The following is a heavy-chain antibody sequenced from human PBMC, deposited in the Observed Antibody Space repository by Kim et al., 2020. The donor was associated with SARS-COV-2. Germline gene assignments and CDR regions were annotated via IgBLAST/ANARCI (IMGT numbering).Heavy chain of an antibody. J-gene: IGHJ4*02. D-gene: IGHD6-19*01. V-gene: IGHV3-48*03. CDR2: ISSSGSTI. CDR1: GFTFSSYE. Sequence: GGSLRLSCAASGFTFSSYEMNWVRQAPGKGLEWVSYISSSGSTIYYADSVKGRFTISRDNAKNSLYLQMNSLRAEDTAVYYCAREVYSSGPRVLDYWGQGTLVTVSS. CDR3: AREVYSSGPRVLDY.